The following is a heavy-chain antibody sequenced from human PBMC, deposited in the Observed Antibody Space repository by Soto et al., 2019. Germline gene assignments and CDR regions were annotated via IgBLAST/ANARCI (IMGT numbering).Heavy chain of an antibody. J-gene: IGHJ6*03. V-gene: IGHV3-23*01. CDR3: AKKVHSTPTHYYYYYMDV. D-gene: IGHD3-10*01. Sequence: EVQLLESGGGLVQPGGSLRLSCAASGFTFSSYAMSWVRQAPGKGLELVSAISGSGGSTYYADSVKGRFTISRDNSKNTLYLQMNSLRAEDTAVYYCAKKVHSTPTHYYYYYMDVWGKGTTVTVSS. CDR1: GFTFSSYA. CDR2: ISGSGGST.